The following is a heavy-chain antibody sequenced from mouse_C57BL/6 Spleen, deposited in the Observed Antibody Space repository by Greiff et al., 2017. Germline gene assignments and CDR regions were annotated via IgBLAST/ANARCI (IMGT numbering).Heavy chain of an antibody. J-gene: IGHJ2*01. CDR3: ARRITTVVAHFDD. Sequence: QVHVKQSGAELVRPGTSVKMSCKASGYTFTNYWIGWAKQRPGHGLEWIGDIYPGGGYTNYNEKFKGKATLTADKSSSTAYMQFSSLTSEDSAIYYCARRITTVVAHFDDWGQGTTLTVSS. D-gene: IGHD1-1*01. CDR2: IYPGGGYT. V-gene: IGHV1-63*01. CDR1: GYTFTNYW.